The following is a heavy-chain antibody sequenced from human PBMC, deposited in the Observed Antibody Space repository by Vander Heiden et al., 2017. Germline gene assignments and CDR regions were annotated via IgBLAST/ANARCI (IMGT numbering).Heavy chain of an antibody. CDR2: VNPISGGT. J-gene: IGHJ6*02. CDR3: AKDLHCSSPSCSTLENDYGMDI. Sequence: QVQLVQSGAEVKKPGASVKVSCRASGYTFTRYDINWLRQATGQGLEWMGRVNPISGGTDYAQQFKGRVTMTRNTSINTVYMELSSLRSEDTAVYFCAKDLHCSSPSCSTLENDYGMDIWGQGTTVTVSS. V-gene: IGHV1-8*01. D-gene: IGHD2-2*02. CDR1: GYTFTRYD.